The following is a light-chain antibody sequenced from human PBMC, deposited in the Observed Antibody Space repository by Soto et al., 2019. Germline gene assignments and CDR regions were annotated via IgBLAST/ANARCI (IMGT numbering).Light chain of an antibody. CDR3: SLYVSRSTSFD. Sequence: QSVLTQPPSVSGSPGQSVSISCTGTSSDVGTYISVSWYQQPPGTAPKLIIYAVNNRPSRVPDRFSGSKSGNTASLTISGLQAEDEADYYCSLYVSRSTSFDFGTGTKVTVL. V-gene: IGLV2-18*01. CDR1: SSDVGTYIS. CDR2: AVN. J-gene: IGLJ1*01.